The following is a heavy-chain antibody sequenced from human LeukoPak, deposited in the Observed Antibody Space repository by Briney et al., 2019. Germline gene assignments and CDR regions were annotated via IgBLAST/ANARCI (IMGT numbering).Heavy chain of an antibody. Sequence: ASVKVSCKASGYSFTDYYIHWVRRAPGQGLEWMGWINTKSGRTSSARKFQDRVTMTRDPSITTVYMDMAWLTSDDTAIYFCARADFIDAGPYLIGPWGQGTLVTVSS. J-gene: IGHJ5*02. CDR3: ARADFIDAGPYLIGP. D-gene: IGHD3-3*01. CDR1: GYSFTDYY. V-gene: IGHV1-2*02. CDR2: INTKSGRT.